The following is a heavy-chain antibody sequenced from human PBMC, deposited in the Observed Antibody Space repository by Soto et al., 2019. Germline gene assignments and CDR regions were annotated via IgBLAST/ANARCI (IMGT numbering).Heavy chain of an antibody. CDR3: ARDGLVLPAHSWFDP. CDR2: ISAYNGNT. D-gene: IGHD2-2*01. CDR1: GYTFTSHV. Sequence: ASVKVSCKASGYTFTSHVISLVLQAPGQGLEWMGWISAYNGNTNYAQKLQGRVTMTTDTSTSTAYMELRSLRSDDTAVYYCARDGLVLPAHSWFDPWCQAHLVTVS. V-gene: IGHV1-18*04. J-gene: IGHJ5*02.